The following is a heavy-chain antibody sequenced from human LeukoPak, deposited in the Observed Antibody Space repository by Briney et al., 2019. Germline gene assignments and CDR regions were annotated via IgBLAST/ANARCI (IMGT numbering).Heavy chain of an antibody. Sequence: SETLSLTCTVSGGSISSYYWSWIRQPAGKGLEWIGRIYTSGSTNYNPSLKSRVTMSVDTSKNQFSLKLSSVTAADTAVYYCAGPIYGSGREYYYYGMDVWGQGTTVTVSS. J-gene: IGHJ6*02. D-gene: IGHD3-10*01. V-gene: IGHV4-4*07. CDR3: AGPIYGSGREYYYYGMDV. CDR1: GGSISSYY. CDR2: IYTSGST.